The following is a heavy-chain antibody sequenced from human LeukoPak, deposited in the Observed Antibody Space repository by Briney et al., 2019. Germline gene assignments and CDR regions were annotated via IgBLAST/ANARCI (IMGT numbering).Heavy chain of an antibody. CDR2: IYYSGST. V-gene: IGHV4-39*01. D-gene: IGHD2-2*01. CDR1: GGSISSSSYY. CDR3: ARRFVGYCSSTSCSAPDY. Sequence: PSETLSLTCTVSGGSISSSSYYWGWIRQPPGKGLEWIGSIYYSGSTYYNPSLKSRVTISVDTSKNQFSLKLSSVTAADTAVYYCARRFVGYCSSTSCSAPDYWGQGTLVTVSS. J-gene: IGHJ4*02.